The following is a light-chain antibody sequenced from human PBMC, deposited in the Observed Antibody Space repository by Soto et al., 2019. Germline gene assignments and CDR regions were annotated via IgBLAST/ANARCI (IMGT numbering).Light chain of an antibody. CDR2: AAS. CDR3: QHLDSYPIT. CDR1: QGISNY. V-gene: IGKV1-9*01. Sequence: DIQLTQSPSFLSASVGDRVTITCRASQGISNYVLWYQQKPGKAPKLLIYAASTLQSGVASRFSGSGSGTEFTLTISSLQPVDFAIYYCQHLDSYPITFGQGTRLEIK. J-gene: IGKJ5*01.